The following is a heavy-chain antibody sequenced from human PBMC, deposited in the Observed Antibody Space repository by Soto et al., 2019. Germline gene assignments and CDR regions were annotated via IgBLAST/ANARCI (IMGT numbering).Heavy chain of an antibody. J-gene: IGHJ4*02. CDR3: ATQGLTTYYFGY. CDR2: IDLSESYT. Sequence: DVQLVQSGAEVKKSGESLRIYCKVSGYSFASQWISWLRQVPGKGQEWMGRIDLSESYTTYNPSFQGHVTFSADKSITTAYLQWRSLEASDTATYYCATQGLTTYYFGYWGQGTLVTVSS. CDR1: GYSFASQW. V-gene: IGHV5-10-1*03.